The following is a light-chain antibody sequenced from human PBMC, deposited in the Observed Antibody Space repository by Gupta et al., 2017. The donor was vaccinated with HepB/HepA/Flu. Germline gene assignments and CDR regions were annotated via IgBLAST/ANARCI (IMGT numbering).Light chain of an antibody. V-gene: IGKV1-5*03. J-gene: IGKJ1*01. CDR2: KAS. CDR1: QWSTKW. CDR3: QYYDNYSWS. Sequence: DIQMTPSPSTLSASVGDRVTITCSASQWSTKWVTWYQQKPGKAPKFLVWKASTLESGVPSRCSGSGSGTEFTLTISSLQPDDFSTYYCQYYDNYSWSFGQGTKVEIK.